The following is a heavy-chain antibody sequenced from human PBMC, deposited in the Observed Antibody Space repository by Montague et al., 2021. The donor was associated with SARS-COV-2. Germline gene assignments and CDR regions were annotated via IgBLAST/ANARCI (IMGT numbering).Heavy chain of an antibody. D-gene: IGHD3-10*01. CDR3: AKDSYYCGLGYGMDA. CDR2: SSGSDGGT. Sequence: SLRLSCAASGFTFSNSAMNWVRQAPGKGLEWVSGSSGSDGGTHYADSVKGRFTISRDNSKNVLYLQMNSLRAEDTALYYCAKDSYYCGLGYGMDAWGQGTTATVSS. V-gene: IGHV3-23*01. CDR1: GFTFSNSA. J-gene: IGHJ6*02.